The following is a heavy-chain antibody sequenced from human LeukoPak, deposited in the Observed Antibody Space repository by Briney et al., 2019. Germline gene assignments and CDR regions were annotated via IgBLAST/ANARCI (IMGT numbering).Heavy chain of an antibody. D-gene: IGHD3-22*01. CDR2: IVEDGTNQ. J-gene: IGHJ4*02. CDR3: AKVTYYDSSAYYI. CDR1: GFTFNNYL. Sequence: PGGSLRLSCAASGFTFNNYLMHWVRQAPGKGLDWVAVIVEDGTNQYYADSVKGRFTISRDNSKNTLYLQMNSLRAEDTAVYYCAKVTYYDSSAYYIWGQGTLVTVSS. V-gene: IGHV3-30*04.